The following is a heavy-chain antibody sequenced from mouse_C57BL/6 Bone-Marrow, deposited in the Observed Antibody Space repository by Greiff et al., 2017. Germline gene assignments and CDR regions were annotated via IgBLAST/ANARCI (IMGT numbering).Heavy chain of an antibody. CDR3: ARWRRLLRAWFAY. Sequence: QVQLQQSGAELVRPGTSVKVSCKASGYAFTNYLIEWVKQRPGQGLEWIGVINPGSGGTNYNEKFKGKATLTADKSSSTAYMQLSSLTSEDSAVYFCARWRRLLRAWFAYWGQGTLVTVSA. J-gene: IGHJ3*01. V-gene: IGHV1-54*01. D-gene: IGHD1-1*01. CDR2: INPGSGGT. CDR1: GYAFTNYL.